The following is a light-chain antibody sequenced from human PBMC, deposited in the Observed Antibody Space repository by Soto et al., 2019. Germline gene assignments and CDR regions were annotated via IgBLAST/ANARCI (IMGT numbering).Light chain of an antibody. Sequence: EIVLTQSPATLSLSPGERATLSCRASQSVSSYLAWYQQKPGQAPRLLIYGAFNRATGIPDRFSGSGSGTDFTLTISRLEPEDFAVYYCQQYGSSPLTFGGGTKVDI. V-gene: IGKV3-20*01. CDR2: GAF. J-gene: IGKJ4*01. CDR3: QQYGSSPLT. CDR1: QSVSSY.